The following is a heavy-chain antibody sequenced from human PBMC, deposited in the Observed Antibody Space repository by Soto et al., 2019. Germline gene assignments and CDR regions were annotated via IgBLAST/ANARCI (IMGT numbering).Heavy chain of an antibody. D-gene: IGHD7-27*01. CDR3: ARGPSGDKVDS. Sequence: QVQLQESGPGLVKPSQTLSLTCTVSGGSISTVDYWWSWIRQSPDMGLEWIGHIYDGGRTYNNPSRVRRVPTSLDTSKSQLSLTLSSVSAADTAVYSCARGPSGDKVDSWGQGTLVTVSS. V-gene: IGHV4-30-4*01. CDR1: GGSISTVDYW. J-gene: IGHJ4*02. CDR2: IYDGGRT.